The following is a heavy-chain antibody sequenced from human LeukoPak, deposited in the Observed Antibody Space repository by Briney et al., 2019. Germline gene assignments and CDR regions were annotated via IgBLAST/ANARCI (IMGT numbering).Heavy chain of an antibody. CDR2: IIPIFGTA. CDR1: GGTFSSYA. Sequence: GASVKVSCKASGGTFSSYAISWVRQAPGQGLEWMGGIIPIFGTANYAQKFQGRVTITTDESTSTAYMELSSLRSEDTAVYYCARRVTTDYYYYYMDVWGKGTTVTVSS. V-gene: IGHV1-69*05. D-gene: IGHD4-11*01. CDR3: ARRVTTDYYYYYMDV. J-gene: IGHJ6*03.